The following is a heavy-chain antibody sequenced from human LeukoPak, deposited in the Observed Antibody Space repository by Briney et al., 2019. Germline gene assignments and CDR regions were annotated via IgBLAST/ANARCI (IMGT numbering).Heavy chain of an antibody. V-gene: IGHV3-53*01. CDR1: GFTVITND. CDR3: ARGVEPLAANTLAY. CDR2: LYGDGNT. D-gene: IGHD1-14*01. Sequence: GGPLRLSCAASGFTVITNDMTWVRQAPGKGVEWVSVLYGDGNTKYADSVQGRFTISRDNSKNTLYLEMNSLSPDDTAVYYCARGVEPLAANTLAYWGQGTLVTVSS. J-gene: IGHJ4*02.